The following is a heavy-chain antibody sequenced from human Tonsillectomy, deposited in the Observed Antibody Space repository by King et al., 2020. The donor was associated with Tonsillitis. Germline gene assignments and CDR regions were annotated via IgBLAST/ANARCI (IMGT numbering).Heavy chain of an antibody. CDR1: GFTFSSYG. V-gene: IGHV3-33*05. Sequence: VQLVESGGGVVQPGGSLRLSCAASGFTFSSYGIHWVRQAPGKGLEWVTLISYDGTNKYYADSVKGRFTISRDNSKNTVYLQMNSLRAEDTAVYYCARDWYYSGSGTYCPDYWGQGTLVTVSS. CDR3: ARDWYYSGSGTYCPDY. CDR2: ISYDGTNK. J-gene: IGHJ4*02. D-gene: IGHD3-10*01.